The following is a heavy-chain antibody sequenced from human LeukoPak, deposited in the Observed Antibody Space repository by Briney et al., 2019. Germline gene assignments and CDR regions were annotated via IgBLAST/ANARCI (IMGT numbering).Heavy chain of an antibody. D-gene: IGHD3-3*01. Sequence: GRSLRLSCAASGFTFSNYDMHWVRQAPGKGLEWLAVISYNGTNKYYADSVKGRFTISRDNSKSTLYLQMNSLRAEDTAVCYCAKENDFVYWGQGTLVTVSS. CDR3: AKENDFVY. CDR1: GFTFSNYD. V-gene: IGHV3-30*18. J-gene: IGHJ4*02. CDR2: ISYNGTNK.